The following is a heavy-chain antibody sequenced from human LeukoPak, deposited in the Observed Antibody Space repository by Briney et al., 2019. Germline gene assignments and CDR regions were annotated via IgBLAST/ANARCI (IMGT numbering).Heavy chain of an antibody. CDR2: ISSSSSTI. V-gene: IGHV3-48*04. D-gene: IGHD2-15*01. CDR3: ARSGVRYCSGGSCYWALGY. J-gene: IGHJ4*02. CDR1: GFTFSSYS. Sequence: GGSLRLSCAASGFTFSSYSMNWVCQAPGKGLEWVSYISSSSSTIYYADSVKGRFTISRDNAKNSLYLQMNSLRAEDTAVYYCARSGVRYCSGGSCYWALGYWGQGTLVTVSS.